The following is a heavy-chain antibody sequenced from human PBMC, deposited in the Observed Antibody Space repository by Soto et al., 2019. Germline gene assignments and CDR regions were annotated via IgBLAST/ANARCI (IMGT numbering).Heavy chain of an antibody. CDR3: ASERVAEMAPGVYFDN. D-gene: IGHD2-8*01. J-gene: IGHJ4*02. Sequence: QVHLVQSGAEVKKPGSSVKVSCKTSGGTFSDLAFSWVRQAPRQGLEWVGGIIPLFGTPNYAREFQGRVSISADESSNTVYKELRSLRSEDTAVYYCASERVAEMAPGVYFDNWGQGTLVTVSS. CDR1: GGTFSDLA. CDR2: IIPLFGTP. V-gene: IGHV1-69*01.